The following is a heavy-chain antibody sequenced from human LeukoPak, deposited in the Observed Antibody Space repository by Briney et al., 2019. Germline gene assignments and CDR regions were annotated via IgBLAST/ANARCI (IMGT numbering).Heavy chain of an antibody. Sequence: GASVKVSCKASGYTFTSYAISWVRQAPGQGLEWMGGIIPIFGTANYAQKFQGRVTITTDESTSTAYMELSSLRSEDTAVYYCARDSGYGYFDYWGQGTLVTVSS. CDR3: ARDSGYGYFDY. CDR2: IIPIFGTA. V-gene: IGHV1-69*05. CDR1: GYTFTSYA. J-gene: IGHJ4*02. D-gene: IGHD5-18*01.